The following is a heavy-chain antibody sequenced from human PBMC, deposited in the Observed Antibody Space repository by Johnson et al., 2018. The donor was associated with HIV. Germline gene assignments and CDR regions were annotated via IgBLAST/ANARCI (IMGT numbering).Heavy chain of an antibody. J-gene: IGHJ3*02. CDR2: ISYDASNK. CDR1: RFTFSSFA. V-gene: IGHV3-30*04. D-gene: IGHD1-26*01. CDR3: ARGRRPWELHGFNAFDT. Sequence: QVQLVESGGGVVQPGRSLRLSCAASRFTFSSFAMHWVRQAPGKGLEWVAVISYDASNKYYADSVKGRFTTSRDNSKNTLYLQMNSRRVEETAVYHCARGRRPWELHGFNAFDTWGQGTMVIVSS.